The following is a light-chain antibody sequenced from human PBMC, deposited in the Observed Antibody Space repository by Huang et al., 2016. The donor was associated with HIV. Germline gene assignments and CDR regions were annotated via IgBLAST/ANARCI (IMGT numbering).Light chain of an antibody. CDR3: QQFNNWPPRFT. CDR2: GAS. V-gene: IGKV3-15*01. J-gene: IGKJ3*01. CDR1: QNIGDN. Sequence: EIVMTQSPATLSVSPGERATLSCRASQNIGDNLTWYQHKPGQAPRLLIYGASTRATGIPPRLSGSGSGTEFTLTISGLESEDFAVYYCQQFNNWPPRFTFGPGTTVDVK.